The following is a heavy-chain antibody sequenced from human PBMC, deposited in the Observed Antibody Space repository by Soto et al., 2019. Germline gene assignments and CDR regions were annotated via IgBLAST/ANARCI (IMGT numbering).Heavy chain of an antibody. CDR1: GGSVSSGSYY. V-gene: IGHV4-61*01. J-gene: IGHJ6*02. CDR3: GRGSHYDHSMDV. Sequence: QVQLQESGPGLVKPSETLSLSCNVSGGSVSSGSYYWSWIRQPPGKGLEWIGYIYYSGTTNYNPSRMSRVTISVDTSKNQFSLKLSSVTAADTAVYHCGRGSHYDHSMDVWGQGTTVTVSS. CDR2: IYYSGTT.